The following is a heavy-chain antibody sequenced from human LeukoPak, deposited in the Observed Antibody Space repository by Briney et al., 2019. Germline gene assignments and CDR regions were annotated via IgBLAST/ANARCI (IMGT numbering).Heavy chain of an antibody. V-gene: IGHV4-59*12. CDR2: IYYSGST. Sequence: SETLSLTCTVSGGSISSYYWSWIRQPPGKGLEWIGYIYYSGSTNYNPSLKSRVTISVDTSKNQFSLKLSSVTAADTAVYYCARAPYDSWSGYHFDYWGQGTLVTVSS. J-gene: IGHJ4*02. CDR3: ARAPYDSWSGYHFDY. CDR1: GGSISSYY. D-gene: IGHD3-3*01.